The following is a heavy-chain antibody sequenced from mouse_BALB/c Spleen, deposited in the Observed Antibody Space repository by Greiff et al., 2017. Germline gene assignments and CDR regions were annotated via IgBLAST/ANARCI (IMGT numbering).Heavy chain of an antibody. D-gene: IGHD2-14*01. Sequence: VQLQQSGAELVRPGTSVKISCKASGYTFTNYWLGWVKQRPGHGLEWIGDIYPGGGYTNYNEKFKGKATLTADTSSSTAYMQLSSLTSEDSAVYFCARGGVRPAWFAYWGQGTLVTVSA. CDR3: ARGGVRPAWFAY. J-gene: IGHJ3*01. CDR2: IYPGGGYT. CDR1: GYTFTNYW. V-gene: IGHV1-63*02.